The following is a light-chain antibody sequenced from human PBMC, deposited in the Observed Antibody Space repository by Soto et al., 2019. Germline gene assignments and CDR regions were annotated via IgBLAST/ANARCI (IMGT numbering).Light chain of an antibody. CDR2: GAS. Sequence: EIVMTQSPATLSVSPGERATLSCRASQSVSSNFAWYQQKPGQAPRLLIYGASTRATGVPVRFSGSGSGTEFTLTISSLQSEDFAVYYCQQYNNWPSLYPLGQGTKLEI. V-gene: IGKV3-15*01. CDR3: QQYNNWPSLYP. CDR1: QSVSSN. J-gene: IGKJ2*01.